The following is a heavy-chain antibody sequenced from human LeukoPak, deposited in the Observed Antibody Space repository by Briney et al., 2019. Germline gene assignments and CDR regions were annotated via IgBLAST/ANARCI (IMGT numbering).Heavy chain of an antibody. CDR2: ISYDGSNK. Sequence: GGSLRLSCAASGFTFSSYAMHWVRQAPGKGLEWVAVISYDGSNKYYADSVKGRFTISRDNSKNTLYLQMNSLRAEDTAVYYCARVRRLRDDAFDIWGQGTMGTVSS. V-gene: IGHV3-30*04. J-gene: IGHJ3*02. D-gene: IGHD5-18*01. CDR1: GFTFSSYA. CDR3: ARVRRLRDDAFDI.